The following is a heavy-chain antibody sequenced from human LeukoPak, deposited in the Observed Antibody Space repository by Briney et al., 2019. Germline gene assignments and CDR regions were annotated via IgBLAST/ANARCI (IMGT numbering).Heavy chain of an antibody. CDR2: IYYSGST. CDR3: ARDLGYYDSSGYLHPFDY. V-gene: IGHV4-39*07. Sequence: SETLSLTCTVSGGSISSYYWGWIRQPPGKGLEWIGSIYYSGSTYYNSSLKSRVTISVDTSKNQFSLKLSSVTAADTAVYYCARDLGYYDSSGYLHPFDYWGQGTLVTVSS. CDR1: GGSISSYY. J-gene: IGHJ4*02. D-gene: IGHD3-22*01.